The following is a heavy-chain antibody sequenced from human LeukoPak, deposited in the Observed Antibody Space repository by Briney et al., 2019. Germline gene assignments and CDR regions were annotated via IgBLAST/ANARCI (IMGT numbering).Heavy chain of an antibody. CDR3: ARGAHCSGGSCYTRGFDY. V-gene: IGHV1-18*01. Sequence: ASVTVSCKASGYTFTSYGISWVRQAPGQGLEWMGWISAYNGNTNYAQKLQGRVTMTTDTSTSTAYMELRSLRSDDTAVYYCARGAHCSGGSCYTRGFDYWGQGTLVTVSS. CDR1: GYTFTSYG. CDR2: ISAYNGNT. D-gene: IGHD2-15*01. J-gene: IGHJ4*02.